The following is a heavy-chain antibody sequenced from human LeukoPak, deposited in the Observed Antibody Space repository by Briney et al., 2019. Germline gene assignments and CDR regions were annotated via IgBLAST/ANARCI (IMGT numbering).Heavy chain of an antibody. CDR2: INHSRST. CDR3: ARRGNDYDILTGSNPDFDY. V-gene: IGHV4-34*01. D-gene: IGHD3-9*01. CDR1: GGSFSGYY. J-gene: IGHJ4*02. Sequence: PSETLSLTCAVYGGSFSGYYWSWIRQPPGKGLEWIGEINHSRSTNYNPSLKSRVTISVGTSKNQFSLKLSSVTAADTAVYYCARRGNDYDILTGSNPDFDYWGQGTLVTVSS.